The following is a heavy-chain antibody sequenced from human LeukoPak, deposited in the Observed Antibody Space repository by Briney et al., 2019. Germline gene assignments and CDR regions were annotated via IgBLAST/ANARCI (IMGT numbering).Heavy chain of an antibody. J-gene: IGHJ3*02. D-gene: IGHD3-9*01. CDR3: ARLRLRYFDWALDAFDI. CDR2: IYTSGST. V-gene: IGHV4-4*07. Sequence: TSETLSLTCTVSGGSISSYYWSWIRQPAGKGLEWTGRIYTSGSTNYNPSLKSRVTMSVDTSKNQFSLKLSSVTAADTAVYYCARLRLRYFDWALDAFDIWGQGTMVTVSS. CDR1: GGSISSYY.